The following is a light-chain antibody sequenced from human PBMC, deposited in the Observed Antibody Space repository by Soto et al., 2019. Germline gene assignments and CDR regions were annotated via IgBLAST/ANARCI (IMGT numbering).Light chain of an antibody. V-gene: IGKV3-20*01. CDR1: QNVDSNY. CDR2: GAS. CDR3: QQYNYSPWT. Sequence: EIVLTQSPGTLSLSPGERATLSFRASQNVDSNYLAWYQQKPGQAPRLLIYGASSRATGIPDRFSGGGSGTDFTLTISRLEPEDFAVYYCQQYNYSPWTYGQGTKVDIK. J-gene: IGKJ1*01.